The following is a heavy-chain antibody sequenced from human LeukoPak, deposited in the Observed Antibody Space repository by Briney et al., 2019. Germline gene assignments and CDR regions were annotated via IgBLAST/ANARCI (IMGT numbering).Heavy chain of an antibody. CDR1: GFTFSSYW. J-gene: IGHJ4*02. Sequence: GGSLRLSCAASGFTFSSYWMSWVRQAPGKGLEWVANIKQDGSVKYYVDSVKGRFTISRDNAKNSLYLQMNSLRAEDTAVYYCARGPPYGSGSYYAYDYWGQGTLVTVSS. V-gene: IGHV3-7*04. D-gene: IGHD3-10*01. CDR3: ARGPPYGSGSYYAYDY. CDR2: IKQDGSVK.